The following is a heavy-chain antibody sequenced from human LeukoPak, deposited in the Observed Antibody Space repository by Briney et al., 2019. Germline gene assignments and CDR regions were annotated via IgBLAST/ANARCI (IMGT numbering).Heavy chain of an antibody. CDR3: AREPDFWSGCIDY. V-gene: IGHV1-2*02. J-gene: IGHJ4*02. CDR1: GYTFTGYY. D-gene: IGHD3-3*01. Sequence: ASVKVSCKASGYTFTGYYMHWVRQAPGQELEWMGWINPNSGGTNYAQRFQGRVTMTRDTSISTAYMELSRLRSDDTAVYYCAREPDFWSGCIDYWGQGTLVTVSS. CDR2: INPNSGGT.